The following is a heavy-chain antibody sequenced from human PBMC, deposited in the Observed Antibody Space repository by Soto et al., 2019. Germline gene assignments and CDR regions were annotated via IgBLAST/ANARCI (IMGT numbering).Heavy chain of an antibody. CDR3: ARGGGVGVAGSAAFDM. J-gene: IGHJ3*02. CDR1: GYPVTAYY. CDR2: INPATGTA. D-gene: IGHD3-3*01. V-gene: IGHV1-46*01. Sequence: QLHLVQSGAVVKKPGASVTVSCSASGYPVTAYYMHWVRQAPGRGLEWMGGINPATGTAKYTQTFQGRVTMTRDKSTSTVFMELSGLKSEDTAVFYCARGGGVGVAGSAAFDMWGQGTLVTVSS.